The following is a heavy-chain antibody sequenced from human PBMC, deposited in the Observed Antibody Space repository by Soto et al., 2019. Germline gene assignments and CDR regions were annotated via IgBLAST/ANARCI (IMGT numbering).Heavy chain of an antibody. CDR3: AADPEGGGDYFYYGMDV. J-gene: IGHJ6*02. V-gene: IGHV1-58*01. Sequence: WASVKVSCKASGFTFTSSAVQWVRQARGQRLEWIGWIVVGSGNTNYAQKFQERVTITRDMSTSTAYMELSSLRSEDTAVYYCAADPEGGGDYFYYGMDVWGQGATVTVSS. CDR1: GFTFTSSA. CDR2: IVVGSGNT. D-gene: IGHD3-16*01.